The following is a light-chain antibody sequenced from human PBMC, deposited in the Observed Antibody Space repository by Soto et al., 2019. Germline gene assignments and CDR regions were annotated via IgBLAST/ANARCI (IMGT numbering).Light chain of an antibody. CDR2: AAS. CDR1: QVISSL. CDR3: QQYNNWPRT. Sequence: MVWTQSPATLSLSASERSTVFVRSSQVISSLLAWYRQKPGQAPRLLIYAASTRAAGIPARFSGSGSGTDFTLTISSLQSEDFAVYYCQQYNNWPRTFGQGTKVDIK. V-gene: IGKV3-15*01. J-gene: IGKJ1*01.